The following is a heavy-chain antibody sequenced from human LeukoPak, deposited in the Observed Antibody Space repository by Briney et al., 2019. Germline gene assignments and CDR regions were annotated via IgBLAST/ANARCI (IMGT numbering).Heavy chain of an antibody. CDR3: ARDPGLVVRGVVYYGMDV. D-gene: IGHD3-10*01. V-gene: IGHV1-2*04. Sequence: ASVKVSCKASGYTFTGYYMHWVRQAPGQGLEWMGWINPNSGGTNYAQKFQGWVTMTRDTSIGTAYMELSRLRSDDTAVYYCARDPGLVVRGVVYYGMDVWGKGTTVTVSS. CDR1: GYTFTGYY. J-gene: IGHJ6*04. CDR2: INPNSGGT.